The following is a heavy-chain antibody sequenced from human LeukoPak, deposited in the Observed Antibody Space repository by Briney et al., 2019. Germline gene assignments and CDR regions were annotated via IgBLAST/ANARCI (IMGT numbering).Heavy chain of an antibody. CDR1: GYTFTSYD. D-gene: IGHD3-22*01. Sequence: ASVKVSCKASGYTFTSYDISWVRQAPGQGLEWMGRIIPIFGTANYAQKFQGRVTITTDESTSTAYMELSSLRSEDTAVYYCARSPLGYYYDSSGSNWFDPWGQGTLVTVSS. J-gene: IGHJ5*02. CDR2: IIPIFGTA. CDR3: ARSPLGYYYDSSGSNWFDP. V-gene: IGHV1-69*05.